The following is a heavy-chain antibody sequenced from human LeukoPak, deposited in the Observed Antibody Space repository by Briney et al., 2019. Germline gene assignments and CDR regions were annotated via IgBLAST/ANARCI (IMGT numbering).Heavy chain of an antibody. D-gene: IGHD2-2*02. CDR1: GYTFTNYY. J-gene: IGHJ5*02. Sequence: ASVTVSYKASGYTFTNYYMHWVRQAPGQGGEWVGMINHSGGSTSYAQKFQGRVTMTRDTSTSTVYMELSSLRSEDTAVYYCARDRCSSTSCYTRNWFDRWGQGTLVTVSS. V-gene: IGHV1-46*01. CDR3: ARDRCSSTSCYTRNWFDR. CDR2: INHSGGST.